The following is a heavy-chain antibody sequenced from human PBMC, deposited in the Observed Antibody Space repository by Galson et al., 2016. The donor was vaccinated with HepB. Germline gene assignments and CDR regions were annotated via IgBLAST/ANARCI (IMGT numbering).Heavy chain of an antibody. Sequence: SLRLSCAASGFTFNNYAMNWVRQAPGKGLEWVSGISGSGGTTYYADSVRGRFTISRDDSKNTLYLQMNSLRAEDTAVYYCAKIAPSHRSGYTYGISDASDIWGQGTVATVSS. CDR2: ISGSGGTT. CDR3: AKIAPSHRSGYTYGISDASDI. CDR1: GFTFNNYA. J-gene: IGHJ3*02. D-gene: IGHD5-18*01. V-gene: IGHV3-23*01.